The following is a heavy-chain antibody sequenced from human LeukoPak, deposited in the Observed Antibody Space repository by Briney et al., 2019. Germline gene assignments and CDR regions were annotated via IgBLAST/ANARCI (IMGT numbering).Heavy chain of an antibody. D-gene: IGHD1-26*01. CDR2: ISDSGGGK. CDR1: GFPFSDYY. J-gene: IGHJ4*02. Sequence: GGSLRLSCAASGFPFSDYYMSWIRQAPGKGLEWVSYISDSGGGKSYIDSVKGRFTISRDNTKKSLYLQMNSLRAEDTAVYYCARDLGQVGGAAVRYWGQGTLVTVSS. V-gene: IGHV3-11*01. CDR3: ARDLGQVGGAAVRY.